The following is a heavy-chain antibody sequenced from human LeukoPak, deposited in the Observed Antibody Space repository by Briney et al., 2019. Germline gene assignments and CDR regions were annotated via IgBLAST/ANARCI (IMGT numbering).Heavy chain of an antibody. D-gene: IGHD3-16*01. Sequence: QPGGSLSFSCTASGLTFSTYALSWVRQTPGKGLEWLSVISATGSTTYYADSVRGRFTISRDNSTNTLYLQMNSLRVEDTAVYYCAKDSQSVAFYLDDAFDLWGQGTIVTVSA. J-gene: IGHJ3*01. CDR2: ISATGSTT. CDR1: GLTFSTYA. CDR3: AKDSQSVAFYLDDAFDL. V-gene: IGHV3-23*01.